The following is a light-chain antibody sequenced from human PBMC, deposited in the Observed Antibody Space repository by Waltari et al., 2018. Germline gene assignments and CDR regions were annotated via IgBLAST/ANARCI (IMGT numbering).Light chain of an antibody. CDR1: SSDSGGYNY. CDR2: DVT. Sequence: SALTQPDSVSGSPGQSITISCSGISSDSGGYNYVSWYQQHPGYAPKVIIYDVTKRPSGVSNRFSGSKSGSSASLTSSGLQPEDEADYYCSSFTSSTTGIFGGGTKLTVL. CDR3: SSFTSSTTGI. V-gene: IGLV2-14*03. J-gene: IGLJ2*01.